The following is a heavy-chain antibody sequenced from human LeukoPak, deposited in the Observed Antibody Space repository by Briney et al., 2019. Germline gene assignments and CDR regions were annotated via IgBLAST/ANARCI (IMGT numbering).Heavy chain of an antibody. CDR1: GGTFSSYA. CDR2: IIPIFGTA. V-gene: IGHV1-69*13. CDR3: ARVAYYDSGYYFDY. J-gene: IGHJ4*02. D-gene: IGHD3-3*01. Sequence: ASVKVSCKASGGTFSSYAISWVRQAPGQGLEWMGGIIPIFGTANYAQKFQGRVTITADESTSTAYMELSSLRSEDTAVYYCARVAYYDSGYYFDYWDRGTLVTVSS.